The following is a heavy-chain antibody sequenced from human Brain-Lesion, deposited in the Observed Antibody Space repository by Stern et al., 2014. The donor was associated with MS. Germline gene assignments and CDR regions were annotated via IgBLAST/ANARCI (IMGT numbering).Heavy chain of an antibody. Sequence: QVQLQESGPGLVKPSETLSLTCSVSGGSISRSTYYWGWIRQPPGKGLEWIGSIYYRGTTYYNPSLKSRVTIDQATNQFSLRLNSVTAADTAVYYCARHDGWLPHYWSQGTLVTVSS. D-gene: IGHD5-12*01. CDR1: GGSISRSTYY. J-gene: IGHJ4*02. CDR3: ARHDGWLPHY. V-gene: IGHV4-39*01. CDR2: IYYRGTT.